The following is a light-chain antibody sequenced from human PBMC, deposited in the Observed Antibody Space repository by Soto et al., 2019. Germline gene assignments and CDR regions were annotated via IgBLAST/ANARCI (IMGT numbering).Light chain of an antibody. CDR1: QSVSSN. CDR3: QQYNNWP. Sequence: EIVMTQSPATLSVSPGERATLSCRASQSVSSNLAWYQQKPGQAPRLLIYGASTRATGIPARFSGSGSGTEFTLTISSLQSEDFAVSYCQQYNNWPFGQGTKLEIK. V-gene: IGKV3-15*01. J-gene: IGKJ2*01. CDR2: GAS.